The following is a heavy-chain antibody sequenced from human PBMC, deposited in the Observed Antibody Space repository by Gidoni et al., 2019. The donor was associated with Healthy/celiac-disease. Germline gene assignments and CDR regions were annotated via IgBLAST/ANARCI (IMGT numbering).Heavy chain of an antibody. J-gene: IGHJ6*02. V-gene: IGHV1-18*01. CDR2: ISAYNGNT. CDR1: GYTFTSYG. Sequence: QVQLVQSGAEVKKPGASVKVSCKASGYTFTSYGIRWVRQAPGQGLEWMGWISAYNGNTNYAQKLQGRVTMTTDTSTSTAYMELRSLRSDDTAVYYCARDLLASIVVPAADNYYGMDVWGQGTTVTVSS. CDR3: ARDLLASIVVPAADNYYGMDV. D-gene: IGHD2-2*01.